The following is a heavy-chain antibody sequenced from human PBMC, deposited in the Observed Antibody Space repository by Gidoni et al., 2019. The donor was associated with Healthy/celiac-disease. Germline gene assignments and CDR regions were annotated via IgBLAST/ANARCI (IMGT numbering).Heavy chain of an antibody. CDR3: ARGRGDYYGSGSSNYGMDV. CDR2: INHSGST. Sequence: QVQLQQWGAGLLKPSETLSLTCAVYGGSFRGYYWSWIRQPPGKGLEWIGEINHSGSTNYNPSLKSRVTISVDTSKNQFSLKLSSVTAADTAVYYCARGRGDYYGSGSSNYGMDVWGQGTTVTVSS. D-gene: IGHD3-10*01. J-gene: IGHJ6*02. CDR1: GGSFRGYY. V-gene: IGHV4-34*01.